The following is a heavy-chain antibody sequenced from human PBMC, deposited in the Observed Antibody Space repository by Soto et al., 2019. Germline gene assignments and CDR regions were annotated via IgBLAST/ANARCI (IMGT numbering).Heavy chain of an antibody. Sequence: QVQLVESGGGVVQPGRSLRLSCAASGFTFSSYGMHWVRQAPGKGLEWVAVIWYDGSNKYYADSVKGRFTISRDNSKNTLYLQMNSLRAEDTAVYYGARGEEGPFDYWGQGTLVTVSS. J-gene: IGHJ4*02. CDR2: IWYDGSNK. CDR1: GFTFSSYG. V-gene: IGHV3-33*01. CDR3: ARGEEGPFDY.